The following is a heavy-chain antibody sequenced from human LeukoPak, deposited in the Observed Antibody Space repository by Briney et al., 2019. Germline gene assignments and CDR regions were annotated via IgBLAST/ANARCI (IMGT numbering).Heavy chain of an antibody. CDR2: INHSGST. Sequence: SETLSLTCAVYGGSFSGYYWSWIRQPPGKGLEWIGEINHSGSTNYNPSLKSRVTISVDTSKNQFSLKLSSVTAADTAVYYCARGKLGLPCHFDYWGQGTLVTVSS. CDR1: GGSFSGYY. CDR3: ARGKLGLPCHFDY. D-gene: IGHD7-27*01. J-gene: IGHJ4*02. V-gene: IGHV4-34*01.